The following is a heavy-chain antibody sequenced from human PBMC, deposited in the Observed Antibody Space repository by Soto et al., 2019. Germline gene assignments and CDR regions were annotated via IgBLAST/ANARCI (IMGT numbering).Heavy chain of an antibody. D-gene: IGHD2-2*01. CDR3: ARLAWDIVVVPAATQSRNALLGGLPDPVKTDY. V-gene: IGHV4-39*01. Sequence: PSQTLSLTCTVSGGSISSSSYYWGWIRQPPGKGLEWIGSIYYSGSTYYNPSLKSRVTISVDTSKNQFSLKLSSVTAADTAVYYCARLAWDIVVVPAATQSRNALLGGLPDPVKTDYCGQGTLVTVS. CDR2: IYYSGST. J-gene: IGHJ4*02. CDR1: GGSISSSSYY.